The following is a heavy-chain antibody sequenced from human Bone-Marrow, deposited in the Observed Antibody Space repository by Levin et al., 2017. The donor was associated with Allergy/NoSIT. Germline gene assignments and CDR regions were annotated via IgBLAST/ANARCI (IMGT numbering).Heavy chain of an antibody. CDR3: ARQTTGTSGWPY. V-gene: IGHV5-51*01. Sequence: GESLKISCQTSGYSFTTAWIGWVRQMPGQGLEWVRLIYPGDSDTRYTPSFQGQVTISVDRSANIAYLQWNSLKASDTAIYYCARQTTGTSGWPYWGQGTLVTVSS. CDR1: GYSFTTAW. J-gene: IGHJ4*02. D-gene: IGHD1-1*01. CDR2: IYPGDSDT.